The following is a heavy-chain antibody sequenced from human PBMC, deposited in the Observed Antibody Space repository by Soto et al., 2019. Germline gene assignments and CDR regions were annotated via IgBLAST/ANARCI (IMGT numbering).Heavy chain of an antibody. CDR1: GYTFTGYY. Sequence: ASVKVSCKASGYTFTGYYMHWVRQAPGQGLEWIGWINPNSGGTNYAQKFQGWVTMTRNTSVSTAYMELSRLRSDDTALYYCARGYYDFWSGYDYWGQGTLVTVSS. CDR2: INPNSGGT. D-gene: IGHD3-3*01. CDR3: ARGYYDFWSGYDY. V-gene: IGHV1-2*04. J-gene: IGHJ4*02.